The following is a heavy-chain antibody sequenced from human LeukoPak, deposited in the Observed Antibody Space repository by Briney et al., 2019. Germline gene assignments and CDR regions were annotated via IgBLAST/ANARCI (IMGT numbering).Heavy chain of an antibody. Sequence: GGSLRLSCAASGFTFSSYGMHRVRQAPGKGLEWVAVISYDGSNKYYADSVKGRFTISRDNSKNTLYLQMNSLRAEDTAVYYCAKLAVAGNNAFDIWGQGTMVTVSS. V-gene: IGHV3-30*18. CDR1: GFTFSSYG. D-gene: IGHD6-19*01. CDR3: AKLAVAGNNAFDI. J-gene: IGHJ3*02. CDR2: ISYDGSNK.